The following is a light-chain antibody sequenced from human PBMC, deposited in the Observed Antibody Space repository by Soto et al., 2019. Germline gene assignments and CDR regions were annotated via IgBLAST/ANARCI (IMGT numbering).Light chain of an antibody. Sequence: IQMTQSPSTLSAAVGDRVTITCRTSQSIRIWLAWYQQKPGKAPKLLIYDASTLKSGVPSWFCGGVSGTEFTLTINTLQPDDFATYYCQQYESYPYTFGQGNKVDIK. CDR2: DAS. CDR3: QQYESYPYT. V-gene: IGKV1-5*01. J-gene: IGKJ2*01. CDR1: QSIRIW.